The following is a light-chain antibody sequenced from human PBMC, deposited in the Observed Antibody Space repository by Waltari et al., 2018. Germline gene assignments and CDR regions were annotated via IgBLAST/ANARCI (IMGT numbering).Light chain of an antibody. V-gene: IGKV1-12*01. CDR3: QQANSFPLT. Sequence: IQMTQSPSSVSASVGDRVTITCGASQAIRNWLTWYQHQPGQAPKLLIYTASTLHSGVPSRFSGSGSGTDFTLTISSLQPEDFATYYCQQANSFPLTFGGGTKVEI. CDR2: TAS. CDR1: QAIRNW. J-gene: IGKJ4*01.